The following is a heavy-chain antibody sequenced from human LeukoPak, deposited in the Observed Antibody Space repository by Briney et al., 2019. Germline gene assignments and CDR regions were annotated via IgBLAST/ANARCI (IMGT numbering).Heavy chain of an antibody. D-gene: IGHD6-19*01. V-gene: IGHV1-2*04. Sequence: GASVKVSCKASGYTFTGYYMHWVRQAPGQGLEWMGWINPNSGGTNYAQKFQGWVTMTRDTSISTAYMELSRLRSDDTAVYYCARGRSNSSGWLKVGHWFDPWGQGTLVTVSS. CDR3: ARGRSNSSGWLKVGHWFDP. CDR1: GYTFTGYY. J-gene: IGHJ5*02. CDR2: INPNSGGT.